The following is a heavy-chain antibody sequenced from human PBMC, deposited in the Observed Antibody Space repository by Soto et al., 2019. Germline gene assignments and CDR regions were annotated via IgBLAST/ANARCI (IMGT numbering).Heavy chain of an antibody. Sequence: QVQLQQWGAGLLKPSETLSLTCAVYGGSFSGYYWSWIRQPPGKGLEWIGEINHSGSTNYNPSLKSRVTISVDTSKKQFSLKLSSVTAAATAVYYCARGVVEDYWGQGTLVTVSS. CDR1: GGSFSGYY. CDR2: INHSGST. CDR3: ARGVVEDY. D-gene: IGHD2-15*01. V-gene: IGHV4-34*01. J-gene: IGHJ4*02.